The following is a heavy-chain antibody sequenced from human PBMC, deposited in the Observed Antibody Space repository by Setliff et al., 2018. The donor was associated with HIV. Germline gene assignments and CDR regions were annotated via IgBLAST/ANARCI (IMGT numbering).Heavy chain of an antibody. J-gene: IGHJ6*03. Sequence: GGSLRLSCVASGFTFSDYSMNWVRQVPGKGLEWLSYVNANSDTIYYADSVKGRFTISRDDAEKSVYLQMNSLRAEDTAVYYCARAGVVEGYYYYYYMDVWGKGTTVTVSS. V-gene: IGHV3-48*01. D-gene: IGHD2-15*01. CDR3: ARAGVVEGYYYYYYMDV. CDR2: VNANSDTI. CDR1: GFTFSDYS.